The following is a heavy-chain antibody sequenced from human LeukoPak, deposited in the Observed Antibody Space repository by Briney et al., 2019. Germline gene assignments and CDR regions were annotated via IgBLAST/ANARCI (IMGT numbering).Heavy chain of an antibody. CDR3: ARVNGPNSGYYYTLDL. Sequence: PGTSLRLSCAASGLTFRNYAMHWVRQAPGGRLERLAVIWFDGTEKYYAASVMGRFTISRDSSESTLYLQMNGLRTEDTAVYYCARVNGPNSGYYYTLDLWGQGTPVTVSS. CDR1: GLTFRNYA. J-gene: IGHJ5*02. CDR2: IWFDGTEK. V-gene: IGHV3-33*01. D-gene: IGHD3-22*01.